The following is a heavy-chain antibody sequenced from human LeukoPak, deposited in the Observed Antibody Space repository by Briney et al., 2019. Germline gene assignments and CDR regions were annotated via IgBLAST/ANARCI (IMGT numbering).Heavy chain of an antibody. J-gene: IGHJ3*02. CDR3: AKAYYYDSSGYYSSRGAFDI. D-gene: IGHD3-22*01. Sequence: GGSLRLSCAASGFTFSRFWMTWVRQAPGKGLEWLATIKQDGTEKYYVDSVKGRFTISRDNAKNSLYLQMNSLRAEDTALYFCAKAYYYDSSGYYSSRGAFDIWGQGTMVTVSS. CDR1: GFTFSRFW. CDR2: IKQDGTEK. V-gene: IGHV3-7*03.